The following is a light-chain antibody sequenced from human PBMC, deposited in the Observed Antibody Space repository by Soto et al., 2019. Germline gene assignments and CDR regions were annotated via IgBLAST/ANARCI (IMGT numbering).Light chain of an antibody. CDR3: QQENSFPLT. Sequence: DIQITQSPSHGSASVLHRVPITCPARQDIRSWLAWYQKRPGKAPKLMIYAATILQSGVPSRFSGSGSGKAFTLTISNLQPEDFAYYFCQQENSFPLTFGGGTKVDIK. J-gene: IGKJ4*01. V-gene: IGKV1-12*01. CDR1: QDIRSW. CDR2: AAT.